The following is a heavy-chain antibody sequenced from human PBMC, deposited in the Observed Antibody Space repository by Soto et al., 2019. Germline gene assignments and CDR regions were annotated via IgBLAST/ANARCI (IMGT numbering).Heavy chain of an antibody. CDR3: ATSQKGYNWNYFDH. D-gene: IGHD1-20*01. CDR2: VFYTGFT. V-gene: IGHV4-39*01. J-gene: IGHJ4*02. CDR1: VASSSGSYYY. Sequence: SETLSLTGAVSVASSSGSYYYWAWPLQSPGKGPEWIGSVFYTGFTSYNPSLESRVSVSVDTSKSQFSLKLSAVTAADTAVYYCATSQKGYNWNYFDHWGQGALVTVSS.